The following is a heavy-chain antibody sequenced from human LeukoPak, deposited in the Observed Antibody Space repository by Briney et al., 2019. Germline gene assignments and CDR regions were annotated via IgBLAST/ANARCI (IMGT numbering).Heavy chain of an antibody. D-gene: IGHD2-2*01. CDR1: GYSFTSYW. V-gene: IGHV5-51*01. J-gene: IGHJ4*02. CDR2: IYPGDSDT. CDR3: ARGGSSTLGYCSSTSCPPDY. Sequence: GESLKISCKGSGYSFTSYWIGWVRQMPGKGLEWMGIIYPGDSDTRYSPSFQGQVTISADKSISTAYLQWSSLKASDTAMYYCARGGSSTLGYCSSTSCPPDYWGQGTLVTVSS.